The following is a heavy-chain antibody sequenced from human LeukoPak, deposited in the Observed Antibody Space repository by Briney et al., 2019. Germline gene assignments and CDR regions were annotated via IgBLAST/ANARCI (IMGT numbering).Heavy chain of an antibody. CDR1: GFTFSSYW. Sequence: PGGSLRLSCAASGFTFSSYWMRWVRQAPGKGLEWVSAISGSGGSTYYADSVKGRFTISRDNSKNTLYLQMNSLRAEDTAVYYCAKDAYLLYNWNYAGYFDYWGQGTLVTVSS. CDR2: ISGSGGST. J-gene: IGHJ4*02. V-gene: IGHV3-23*01. D-gene: IGHD1-7*01. CDR3: AKDAYLLYNWNYAGYFDY.